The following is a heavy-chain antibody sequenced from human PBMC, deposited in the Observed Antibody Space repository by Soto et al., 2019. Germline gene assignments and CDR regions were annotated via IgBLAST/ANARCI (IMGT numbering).Heavy chain of an antibody. CDR2: IIPIFGTA. Sequence: VQLVQSGAEVKKPGSSVKVSWKASGGTFSSYAISWVRQAPGQGLEWMGGIIPIFGTANYAQKFQGRVTITTDESTSTAYMELSSLRSEDTAVYYCARGRLAVDMGSYGMDVWGQGTTVTVSS. D-gene: IGHD5-12*01. J-gene: IGHJ6*02. CDR3: ARGRLAVDMGSYGMDV. CDR1: GGTFSSYA. V-gene: IGHV1-69*01.